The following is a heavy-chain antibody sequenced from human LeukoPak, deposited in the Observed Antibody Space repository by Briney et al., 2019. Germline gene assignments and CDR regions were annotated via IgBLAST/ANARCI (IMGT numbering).Heavy chain of an antibody. CDR1: GGPISRQY. J-gene: IGHJ6*03. D-gene: IGHD5-18*01. V-gene: IGHV4-59*11. Sequence: QPAETLSLTCTVSGGPISRQYWSWMRQPPGKGVEGIGYDYYSRNTSYNPTLKTRVTISVDTSKNQFSLQLSSMPAADTAVYYCAREPGGARRYSYGYGYYYYMDVWGKGTTVTVSS. CDR3: AREPGGARRYSYGYGYYYYMDV. CDR2: DYYSRNT.